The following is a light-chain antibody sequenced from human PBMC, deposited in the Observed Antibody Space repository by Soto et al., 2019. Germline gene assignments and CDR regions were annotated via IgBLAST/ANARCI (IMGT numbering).Light chain of an antibody. J-gene: IGLJ2*01. CDR3: CSFAGGATLL. Sequence: QSALTQPASVSGSPGQSITISCTGTTNDIGGYNLVSWYQQHPGKAPKLMIYEGNKRPSGVSDRFSGSKSGNTASLTISPLQAEDEADYSCCSFAGGATLLFGGGTKLTVL. CDR2: EGN. V-gene: IGLV2-23*01. CDR1: TNDIGGYNL.